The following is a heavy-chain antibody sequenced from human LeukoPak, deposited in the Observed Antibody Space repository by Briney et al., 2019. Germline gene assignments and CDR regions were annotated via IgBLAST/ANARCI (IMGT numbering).Heavy chain of an antibody. V-gene: IGHV4-34*01. CDR1: GGSFSGYY. Sequence: SETLSLTCAVYGGSFSGYYWSWIRQPPGKGLEWIGGINHSGSTNYNPSLKSRVHISVATSKNQSYLTLSSVPAADTAVYSCASDRPQVVVPAAIRSSWFDPWGQGTLVTVSS. CDR3: ASDRPQVVVPAAIRSSWFDP. D-gene: IGHD2-2*01. J-gene: IGHJ5*02. CDR2: INHSGST.